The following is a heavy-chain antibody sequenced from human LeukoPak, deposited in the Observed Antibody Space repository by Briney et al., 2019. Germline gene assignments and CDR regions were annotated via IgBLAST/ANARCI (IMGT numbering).Heavy chain of an antibody. D-gene: IGHD6-13*01. CDR3: AKGPDYSSSWYVWFDP. CDR2: ISGSGGST. V-gene: IGHV3-23*01. Sequence: GGSLRLSCAASGFTFSSYAMSWVRQAPGKGLEWVSAISGSGGSTYYADSVKGRFTISRDNSKNTLYLQMNSLRAEDTAVYYCAKGPDYSSSWYVWFDPWGQGTLVTVSS. CDR1: GFTFSSYA. J-gene: IGHJ5*02.